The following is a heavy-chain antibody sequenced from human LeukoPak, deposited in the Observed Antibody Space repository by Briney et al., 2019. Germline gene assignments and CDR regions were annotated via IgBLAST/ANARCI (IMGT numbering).Heavy chain of an antibody. CDR3: ARTGSTVTMLYPFDH. Sequence: PSETLSLTCTVSGGSIRSYYWSWIRQRPGRGLEWVGYIYYSGSTNYNPSLKSRVSISVDTSKNQFSLKLSSVTAADTAVYYCARTGSTVTMLYPFDHWGQGTLVTVSS. J-gene: IGHJ4*02. D-gene: IGHD4-17*01. CDR1: GGSIRSYY. V-gene: IGHV4-59*01. CDR2: IYYSGST.